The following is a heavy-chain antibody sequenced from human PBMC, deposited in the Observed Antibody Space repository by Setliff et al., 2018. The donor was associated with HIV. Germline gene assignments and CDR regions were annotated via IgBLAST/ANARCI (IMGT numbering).Heavy chain of an antibody. CDR2: ISYSGST. V-gene: IGHV4-39*07. J-gene: IGHJ6*03. CDR1: GGSISSSRYY. D-gene: IGHD5-12*01. Sequence: SETLSLTCTVSGGSISSSRYYWGWIRQPPGKGLEWIGSISYSGSTHYNPPLKSRATISVDTSKNQFSLRLNSVTAADTAVYYCARGATLLPGYSDRWEYFYMDVWGKGTTVTVSS. CDR3: ARGATLLPGYSDRWEYFYMDV.